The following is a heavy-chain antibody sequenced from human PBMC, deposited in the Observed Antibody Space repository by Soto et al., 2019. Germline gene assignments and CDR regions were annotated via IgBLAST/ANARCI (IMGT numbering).Heavy chain of an antibody. V-gene: IGHV4-30-4*01. CDR2: IYYSGST. CDR1: GGSISSGDYY. Sequence: PSETLSLTCTVSGGSISSGDYYWSWIRQPPGKGLEWIGYIYYSGSTYYNPSLKSRVTISVDTSKNQFSLKLSSVTAADTAVYYCARMHDYGLHFDYWGQGTLVTVSS. J-gene: IGHJ4*02. D-gene: IGHD4-17*01. CDR3: ARMHDYGLHFDY.